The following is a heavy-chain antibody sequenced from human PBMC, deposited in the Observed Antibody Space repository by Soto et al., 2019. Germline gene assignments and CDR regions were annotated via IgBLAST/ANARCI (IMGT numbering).Heavy chain of an antibody. CDR1: GFTFSYSS. D-gene: IGHD4-4*01. V-gene: IGHV3-48*01. CDR3: TTRGSNYRPAWDYFYYGMDV. CDR2: ISSSSSTI. Sequence: GGSLRLSCAASGFTFSYSSINWVRQAPGEGLEWVSYISSSSSTIYYADSVKGRFTISRDNAKNSLYLQMNSLKTEDTAIYYCTTRGSNYRPAWDYFYYGMDVWGQGTTVTVSS. J-gene: IGHJ6*01.